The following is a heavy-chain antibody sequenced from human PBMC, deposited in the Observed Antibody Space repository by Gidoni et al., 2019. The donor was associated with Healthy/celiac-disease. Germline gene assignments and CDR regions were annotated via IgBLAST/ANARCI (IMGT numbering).Heavy chain of an antibody. CDR1: GFTFSSYS. Sequence: EVQLVESGGGLVKPGGSLRLSCAASGFTFSSYSMNWVRQAPGKGLGWVSSISSSSSYIYYADSVKGRFTISRDNAKNSLYLQMNSLRAEDTAVYYCARDKDLGGFDYWGQGTLVTVSS. D-gene: IGHD2-15*01. V-gene: IGHV3-21*01. CDR2: ISSSSSYI. CDR3: ARDKDLGGFDY. J-gene: IGHJ4*02.